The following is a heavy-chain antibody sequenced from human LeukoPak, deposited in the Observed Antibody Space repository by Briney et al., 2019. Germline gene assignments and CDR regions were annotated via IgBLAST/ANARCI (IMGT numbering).Heavy chain of an antibody. D-gene: IGHD3-16*02. J-gene: IGHJ4*02. CDR3: ARGKVGVIYYFDY. CDR1: GGSISSSSYY. V-gene: IGHV4-39*07. Sequence: SETLSLTCTVSGGSISSSSYYWGWIRQPPGKGLEWIGSIYYSGSTYYNPSLKSRVTISVDTSKNQFSLKLSSVTAADTAVYYCARGKVGVIYYFDYWGQGTLVTVSS. CDR2: IYYSGST.